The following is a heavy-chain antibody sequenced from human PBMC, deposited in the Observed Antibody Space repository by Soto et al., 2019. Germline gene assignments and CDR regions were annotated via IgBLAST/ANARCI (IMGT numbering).Heavy chain of an antibody. V-gene: IGHV1-2*04. J-gene: IGHJ4*02. CDR1: GYTFTGYY. Sequence: ASVKVSCKASGYTFTGYYMHWVRQAPGQGLEWMGWINPNSGGTNYAQKFQGWVTMTRDTSISTAYMELSRLRSDDTAVYYCARDMHDFWSGYYDYWGQGTLVTVSS. CDR2: INPNSGGT. D-gene: IGHD3-3*01. CDR3: ARDMHDFWSGYYDY.